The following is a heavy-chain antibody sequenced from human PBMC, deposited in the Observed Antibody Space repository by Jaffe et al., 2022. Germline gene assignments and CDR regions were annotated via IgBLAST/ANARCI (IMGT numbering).Heavy chain of an antibody. CDR1: GYSISSGYY. CDR2: IYHSGST. V-gene: IGHV4-38-2*02. Sequence: QVQLQESGPGLVKPSETLSLTCAVSGYSISSGYYWGWIRQPPGKGLEWIGSIYHSGSTYYNPSLKSRVTISVDTSKNQFSLKLSSVTAADTAVYYCARDLTTMVRGVIKRNNWFDPWGQGTLVTVSS. J-gene: IGHJ5*02. CDR3: ARDLTTMVRGVIKRNNWFDP. D-gene: IGHD3-10*01.